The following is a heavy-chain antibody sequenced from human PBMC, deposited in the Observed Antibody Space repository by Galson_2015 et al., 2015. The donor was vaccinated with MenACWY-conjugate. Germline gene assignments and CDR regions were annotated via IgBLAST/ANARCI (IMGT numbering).Heavy chain of an antibody. D-gene: IGHD2-21*02. V-gene: IGHV6-1*01. CDR2: TYYRSEWYN. Sequence: CAISGDSVSSNSAVWNWIRQSPSRGLEWLGRTYYRSEWYNDYAPSVKSRITISPDTSKNQFSLQLNSVTPEDTAVYYCTKRIGGGDPFDALDIWGQGTLVTVSA. CDR3: TKRIGGGDPFDALDI. J-gene: IGHJ3*02. CDR1: GDSVSSNSAV.